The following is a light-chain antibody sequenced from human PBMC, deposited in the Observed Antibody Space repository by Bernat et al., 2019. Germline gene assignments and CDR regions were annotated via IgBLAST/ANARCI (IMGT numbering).Light chain of an antibody. CDR3: LDYSSAPKT. Sequence: DIQMTQSPSSLSASVGDRVTITCRASQSISNVLAWFQQRPGKGPTLLIYAACTLHAGVPSRFSGSASGTNFKLTVSSLQPEDVATYSCLDYSSAPKTFGQGTRVEI. CDR1: QSISNV. J-gene: IGKJ1*01. V-gene: IGKV1-27*01. CDR2: AAC.